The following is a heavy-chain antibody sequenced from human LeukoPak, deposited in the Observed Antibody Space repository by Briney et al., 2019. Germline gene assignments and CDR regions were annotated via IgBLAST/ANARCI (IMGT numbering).Heavy chain of an antibody. V-gene: IGHV4-61*02. CDR2: IYTSGST. J-gene: IGHJ4*02. Sequence: SETLSLTCTVSGGSISSGSYYWSWIRQPAGKGLEWIGRIYTSGSTNYNPSLKSRVTISVDTSKNQFSLKLSSVTAADTAVYYCARGGPYYYDSSGPFDYWGQGTLVTVSS. D-gene: IGHD3-22*01. CDR1: GGSISSGSYY. CDR3: ARGGPYYYDSSGPFDY.